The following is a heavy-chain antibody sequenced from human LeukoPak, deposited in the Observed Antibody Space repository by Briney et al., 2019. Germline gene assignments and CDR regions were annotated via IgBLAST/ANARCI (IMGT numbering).Heavy chain of an antibody. D-gene: IGHD3-10*01. CDR3: ARQYYYGSGSYYNGVPFPFDP. V-gene: IGHV1-18*04. Sequence: ASVEVSCKASGYTFTSYGIGWVRQAPGQGLERMGWISAYNGNTNYAQKLQGRVTMTTDTSTSTAYMELRSLRSDDTAVYYCARQYYYGSGSYYNGVPFPFDPWGQGTLVTVSS. J-gene: IGHJ5*02. CDR1: GYTFTSYG. CDR2: ISAYNGNT.